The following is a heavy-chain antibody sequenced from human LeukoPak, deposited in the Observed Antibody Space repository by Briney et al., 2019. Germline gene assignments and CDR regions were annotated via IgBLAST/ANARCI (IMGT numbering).Heavy chain of an antibody. D-gene: IGHD2-15*01. J-gene: IGHJ4*02. CDR3: ARRDCSGGSCSNYYDSSGYYYNY. CDR1: GYTFTSYG. CDR2: ISAYNGNT. V-gene: IGHV1-18*01. Sequence: ASVKVSCKASGYTFTSYGISWVRQAPGQGLEWMGWISAYNGNTNYAQKLQGRGTMTTDTSTSTAYMELRSLRSDDTAVYYCARRDCSGGSCSNYYDSSGYYYNYWGQGTLVTVSS.